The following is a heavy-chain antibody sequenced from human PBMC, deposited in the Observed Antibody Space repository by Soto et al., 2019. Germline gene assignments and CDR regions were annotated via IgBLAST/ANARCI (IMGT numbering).Heavy chain of an antibody. J-gene: IGHJ3*02. D-gene: IGHD3-22*01. CDR2: INSDGRST. CDR1: GFTFSNYW. V-gene: IGHV3-74*01. CDR3: ARVTGSRGYLGFDI. Sequence: EVQLVESGGGLVQPGGSLRLSCAASGFTFSNYWMHGVRQAPGTGLVWVSRINSDGRSTTYADSVKGRFTISRDNDKNTLYLQMNSLRAEDTAVYYGARVTGSRGYLGFDIWGQGTMVTVSS.